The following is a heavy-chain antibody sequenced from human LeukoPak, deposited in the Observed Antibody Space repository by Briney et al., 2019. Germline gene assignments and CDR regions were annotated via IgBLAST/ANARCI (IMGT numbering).Heavy chain of an antibody. Sequence: GASVKVSCKASGYTFTSYGISWVRQAPGQGLEWMGWIIAYNGNTNYAQKLQGRVTMTTDTSTSTAYMELRSLRSDDTAVYYCARAGYDLLTLAPDPANDCWGQGTLVTVSS. CDR2: IIAYNGNT. D-gene: IGHD3-9*01. CDR1: GYTFTSYG. CDR3: ARAGYDLLTLAPDPANDC. V-gene: IGHV1-18*01. J-gene: IGHJ4*02.